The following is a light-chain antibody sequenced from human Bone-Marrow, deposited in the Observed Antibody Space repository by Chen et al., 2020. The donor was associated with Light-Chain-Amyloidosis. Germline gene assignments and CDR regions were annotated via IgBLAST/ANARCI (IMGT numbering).Light chain of an antibody. CDR2: DDS. J-gene: IGLJ3*02. CDR3: QVWDRSSDRPV. V-gene: IGLV3-21*02. Sequence: SYVLTQPSSVSVAPGQTATIACGGNNIGSTSVHWYQQSPGQAPLLVVYDDSDRPSGIHERLGGSNSGNTATLTISRVEAGDEADYYCQVWDRSSDRPVFGGGTKLTVL. CDR1: NIGSTS.